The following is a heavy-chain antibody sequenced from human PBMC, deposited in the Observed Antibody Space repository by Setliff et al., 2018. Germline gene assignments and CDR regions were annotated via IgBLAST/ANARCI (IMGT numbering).Heavy chain of an antibody. CDR2: IYPGDSDT. V-gene: IGHV5-51*01. Sequence: GESLKISCKGSGYSFTSYWIGWVRQMPGKGLKWMGIIYPGDSDTRYSPSFQGQVTISADKSISTAYLQWSSLKASDTAMYYCARSQYRAIFGVYYYYYGMDVWGQGTTVTVSS. D-gene: IGHD3-3*01. CDR1: GYSFTSYW. J-gene: IGHJ6*02. CDR3: ARSQYRAIFGVYYYYYGMDV.